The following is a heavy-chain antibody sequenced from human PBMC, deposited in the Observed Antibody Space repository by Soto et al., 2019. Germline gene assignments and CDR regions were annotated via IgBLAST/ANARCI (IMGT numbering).Heavy chain of an antibody. CDR3: ARPVVPYYYESSGYYA. D-gene: IGHD3-22*01. Sequence: QVQLVQSGAEVKKPGSSVKVSCKASGGTFSSYAISWVRQAPGQGLGWMGGIIPIFGTANYAQKFQGRVTIAADTSTSTAYMELSSLRSEDTAVYYCARPVVPYYYESSGYYAWGQGTLVTVSS. CDR2: IIPIFGTA. CDR1: GGTFSSYA. V-gene: IGHV1-69*06. J-gene: IGHJ5*02.